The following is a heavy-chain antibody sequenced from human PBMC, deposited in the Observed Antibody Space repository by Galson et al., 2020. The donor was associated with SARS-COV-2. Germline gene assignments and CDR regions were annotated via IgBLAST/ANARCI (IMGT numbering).Heavy chain of an antibody. CDR1: GFTFSSYA. CDR2: ISYDGSNK. V-gene: IGHV3-30*04. J-gene: IGHJ4*02. Sequence: GESLKISCAASGFTFSSYAMHWVRQAPGKGLEWVAVISYDGSNKYYADSVKGRFTISRDNSKNTLYLQMNSLRAEDTAVYYCASSLLIVGAMGDGYWGQGTLVTVSS. CDR3: ASSLLIVGAMGDGY. D-gene: IGHD1-26*01.